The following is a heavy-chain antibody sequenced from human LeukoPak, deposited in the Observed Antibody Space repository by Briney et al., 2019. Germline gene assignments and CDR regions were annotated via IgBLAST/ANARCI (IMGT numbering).Heavy chain of an antibody. V-gene: IGHV3-74*01. J-gene: IGHJ1*01. Sequence: GGSLGLSCAASGFTFSSYWMHWVRHAPGKGLVWVSRIKSDGSTNYADSVKGRFTISRDNAKNTVSLQMNSLRAEDTGVYYCARAPSEIGGYYPEYFRHWGQGTLVTVSS. CDR1: GFTFSSYW. CDR3: ARAPSEIGGYYPEYFRH. D-gene: IGHD3-22*01. CDR2: IKSDGST.